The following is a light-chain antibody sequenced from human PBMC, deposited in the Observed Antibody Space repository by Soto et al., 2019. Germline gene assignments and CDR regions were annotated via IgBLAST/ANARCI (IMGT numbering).Light chain of an antibody. J-gene: IGKJ3*01. CDR1: QSVSPY. CDR2: DAY. Sequence: ETVLTQSPATLSLSPGDRATLSCRTSQSVSPYLSWYQQRPGQAPRLLIYDAYNRAAGIPARFSGSGSGTDFTLTISSLEPEDFEVYYCQERNNWPPGITFGPGTTVDIK. CDR3: QERNNWPPGIT. V-gene: IGKV3-11*01.